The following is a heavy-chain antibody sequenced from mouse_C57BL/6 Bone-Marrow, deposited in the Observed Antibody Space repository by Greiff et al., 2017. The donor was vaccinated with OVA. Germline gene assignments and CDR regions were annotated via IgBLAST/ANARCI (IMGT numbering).Heavy chain of an antibody. Sequence: QVQLQQSGPELVKPGASVKISCKASGYTFTDYYINWVKQRPGQGLEWIGWIFPGSGSTYYTAKFKGKATLTVDKSSSTDYMLLSSLTSEDSAVYFCAWGYPAWLAYWGQGTLVTVSA. CDR3: AWGYPAWLAY. CDR2: IFPGSGST. V-gene: IGHV1-75*01. CDR1: GYTFTDYY. D-gene: IGHD2-14*01. J-gene: IGHJ3*01.